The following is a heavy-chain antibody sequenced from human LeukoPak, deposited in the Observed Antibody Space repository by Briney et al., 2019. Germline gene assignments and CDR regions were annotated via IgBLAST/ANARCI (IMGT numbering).Heavy chain of an antibody. V-gene: IGHV1-69*05. CDR1: GGTFSSYA. CDR2: IIPIFGTA. D-gene: IGHD1-26*01. J-gene: IGHJ3*02. Sequence: ASVKVSCKASGGTFSSYAISWVRQAPGQGLEWMGRIIPIFGTANYAQKFQGRVTITTDESTSTAYMELSSLRSEDTAVYYCARMTIMGATRLIEDDAFDIWGQGTMVTVSS. CDR3: ARMTIMGATRLIEDDAFDI.